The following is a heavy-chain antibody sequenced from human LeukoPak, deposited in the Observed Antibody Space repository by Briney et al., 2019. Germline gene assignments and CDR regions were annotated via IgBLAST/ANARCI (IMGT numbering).Heavy chain of an antibody. J-gene: IGHJ5*02. D-gene: IGHD2-2*01. CDR3: ARDLWGTTPAPIP. Sequence: PGGSLRLSCAASGFTFSSYSMNWVRQAPGKGLEWVSSISSSSSYIFYADSVQGRFTISRDNTKNSLYLQLNSLRAEDTAVYYCARDLWGTTPAPIPWGQGTLVIVSS. CDR1: GFTFSSYS. V-gene: IGHV3-21*01. CDR2: ISSSSSYI.